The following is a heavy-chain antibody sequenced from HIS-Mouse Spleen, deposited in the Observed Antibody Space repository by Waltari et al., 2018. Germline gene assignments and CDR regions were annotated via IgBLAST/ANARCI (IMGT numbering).Heavy chain of an antibody. CDR1: GFTFSSYS. V-gene: IGHV3-23*01. Sequence: EVQLLESGGGLVQPGGSLRLSCAASGFTFSSYSMSWVRQAPGKGLGGGSGCSGSGVRTYYADPVKGRFTISRDNSKNTLYLKMNSLRAEDTAVYYCAKVWPELKTVDTPMAFDYWGQGTLVTVSS. CDR3: AKVWPELKTVDTPMAFDY. D-gene: IGHD5-18*01. J-gene: IGHJ4*02. CDR2: CSGSGVRT.